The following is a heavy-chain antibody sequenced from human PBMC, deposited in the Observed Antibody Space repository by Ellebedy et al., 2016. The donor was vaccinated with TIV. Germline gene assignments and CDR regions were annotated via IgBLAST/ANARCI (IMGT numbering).Heavy chain of an antibody. V-gene: IGHV1-18*01. J-gene: IGHJ5*02. CDR2: ISAYNGNT. CDR3: AREVGSSWYNGWFNP. D-gene: IGHD6-13*01. CDR1: GYTFTSYG. Sequence: ASVKVSXXASGYTFTSYGISWVRQAPGQGLEWMGWISAYNGNTNYAQKLQGRVTMTTDTSTSTAYMELRSLRSDDTAVYYCAREVGSSWYNGWFNPWGQGTLVTVSS.